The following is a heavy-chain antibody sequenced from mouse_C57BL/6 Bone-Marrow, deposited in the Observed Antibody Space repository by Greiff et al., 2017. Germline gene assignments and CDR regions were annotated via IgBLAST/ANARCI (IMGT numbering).Heavy chain of an antibody. V-gene: IGHV8-12*01. D-gene: IGHD1-1*01. CDR2: IYWDDDK. Sequence: QVTLKECGPGISQSSQTLSLTCSFSGFSLSTSGMGVSWIRQPSGKGLEWLAHIYWDDDKRYNQSLKSRPTISKDTSRNKVILKITSVDAAYSCTYYCALREGLLPCFAYWGQGTLVTVSA. CDR3: ALREGLLPCFAY. J-gene: IGHJ3*01. CDR1: GFSLSTSGMG.